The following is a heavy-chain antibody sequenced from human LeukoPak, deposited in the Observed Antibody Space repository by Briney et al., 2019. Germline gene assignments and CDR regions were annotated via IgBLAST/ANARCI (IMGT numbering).Heavy chain of an antibody. J-gene: IGHJ4*02. CDR3: TLPWGSGSYYDY. V-gene: IGHV3-15*01. Sequence: GGSLRLSCAASGFTLSIAWLNWVRQAPGRGVEWVGHIKSKTDGGTTDYAAPVKGRFTISREDSKNTRFLQMNSLKNEDTAVYYCTLPWGSGSYYDYWGQGTLVTVSS. CDR2: IKSKTDGGTT. D-gene: IGHD3-10*01. CDR1: GFTLSIAW.